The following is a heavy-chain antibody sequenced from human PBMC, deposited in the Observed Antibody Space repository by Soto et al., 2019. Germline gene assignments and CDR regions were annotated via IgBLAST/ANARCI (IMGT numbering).Heavy chain of an antibody. V-gene: IGHV1-8*01. D-gene: IGHD3-10*01. CDR1: VYTFTSYD. CDR2: MNPTSGNT. CDR3: ARVSSGTSNYYYYYMDV. Sequence: GASVKVSCKASVYTFTSYDINWVRQATGQGLEWMGWMNPTSGNTGYAQNFQGRVTMTRTTSISTAYMELTGLRSEDTAVYYCARVSSGTSNYYYYYMDVWGQGTTVTVSS. J-gene: IGHJ6*03.